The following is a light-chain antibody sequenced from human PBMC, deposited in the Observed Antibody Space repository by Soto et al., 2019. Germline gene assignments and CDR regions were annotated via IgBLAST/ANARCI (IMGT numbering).Light chain of an antibody. CDR2: DAS. V-gene: IGKV3D-15*01. CDR3: QQYNNWPLT. J-gene: IGKJ4*01. Sequence: EIAMTQSPATLSVSPGDRATLSCRASQSVGNDLAWYQQKPGQAPRLLIYDASTRATGIPARFSGSGSGTEFTLTISSLLSEDFAVYSCQQYNNWPLTFGGGTKVEIK. CDR1: QSVGND.